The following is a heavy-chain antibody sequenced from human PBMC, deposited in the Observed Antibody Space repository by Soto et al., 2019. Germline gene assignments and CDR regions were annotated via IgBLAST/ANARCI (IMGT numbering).Heavy chain of an antibody. Sequence: QVQLQGSGQGLVKPSGSLSLTCAVSGGSVISSNWWSWVRQSPGKGLEWMGEIYHSGSAHYNPSLKSRATISLDKSKNQFSLRLTSVTAADTAVYYCARVPGVVVSADDAFDIWGPGTRVIVSS. CDR1: GGSVISSNW. D-gene: IGHD2-21*02. CDR3: ARVPGVVVSADDAFDI. CDR2: IYHSGSA. V-gene: IGHV4-4*02. J-gene: IGHJ3*02.